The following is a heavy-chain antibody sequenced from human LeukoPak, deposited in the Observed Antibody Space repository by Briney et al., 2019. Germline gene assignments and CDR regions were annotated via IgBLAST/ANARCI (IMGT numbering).Heavy chain of an antibody. CDR3: AKTRELNYFDD. Sequence: GESLKISCAASGFTFTGFGMSWVRQAPGKGLGWVSSIRTSDGSTYYADSVKGRFTVSRDNSKNTMSLQMHSLRAEDTAIYYCAKTRELNYFDDWGQGTLVTVSS. V-gene: IGHV3-23*01. D-gene: IGHD3-10*01. J-gene: IGHJ4*02. CDR2: IRTSDGST. CDR1: GFTFTGFG.